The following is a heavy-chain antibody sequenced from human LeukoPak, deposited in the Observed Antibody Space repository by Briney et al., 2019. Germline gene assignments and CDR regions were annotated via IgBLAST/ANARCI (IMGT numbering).Heavy chain of an antibody. V-gene: IGHV3-30*18. J-gene: IGHJ6*02. CDR2: ISYDGGNK. CDR1: GFTFSSYG. Sequence: GGSLRLSCAASGFTFSSYGMHWVRQAPGKGLEGVAVISYDGGNKYYADSVKGRFTISRDNSKNTLYLQMNSLRAEDTAVYYCAKDLLSVVVTAMGYYYGMDVWGQGTTVTVSS. D-gene: IGHD2-21*02. CDR3: AKDLLSVVVTAMGYYYGMDV.